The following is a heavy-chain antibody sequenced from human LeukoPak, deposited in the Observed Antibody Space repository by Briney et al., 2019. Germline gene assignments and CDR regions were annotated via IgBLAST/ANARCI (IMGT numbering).Heavy chain of an antibody. Sequence: GESLKISCKASGYSFTTYWVAWVRQMPGKGLAWMGMISPGDFDTRYTPSFKGQVTISVDKSISTAYLQWSSLKASDTAIYYCARHQGGMDVWGQGTTVTVSS. J-gene: IGHJ6*02. CDR3: ARHQGGMDV. CDR1: GYSFTTYW. CDR2: ISPGDFDT. V-gene: IGHV5-51*01.